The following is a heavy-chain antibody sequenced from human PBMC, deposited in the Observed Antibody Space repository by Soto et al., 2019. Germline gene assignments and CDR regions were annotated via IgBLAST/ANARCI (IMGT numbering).Heavy chain of an antibody. J-gene: IGHJ4*02. CDR1: GFTVSISY. CDR2: RYSDGRS. V-gene: IGHV3-66*01. Sequence: VESGGALVQPGGSLRLSCAGSGFTVSISYMTWVRQVPGKGLEWVSIRYSDGRSYHAESVKGRFTISTDDSENTLYLQMSSLRAEDTAVYYCAKRKSCPSTTCFDYWGQGTQVTVSS. CDR3: AKRKSCPSTTCFDY. D-gene: IGHD2-2*01.